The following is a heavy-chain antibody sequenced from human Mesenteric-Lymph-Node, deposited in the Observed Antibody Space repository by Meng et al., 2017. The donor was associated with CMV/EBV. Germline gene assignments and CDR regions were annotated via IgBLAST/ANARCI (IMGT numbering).Heavy chain of an antibody. CDR1: GGSVGRGGYS. CDR3: ARQLDDFWSGYPLDS. D-gene: IGHD3-3*01. J-gene: IGHJ4*02. V-gene: IGHV4-31*02. CDR2: IHHSGTT. Sequence: GGSVGRGGYSWSWVRQFPGKGLEWIAYIHHSGTTSHNPSLKSRVSISVDTSENHFSLRLSSVTAADTAVYYCARQLDDFWSGYPLDSWGRGTLVTVSS.